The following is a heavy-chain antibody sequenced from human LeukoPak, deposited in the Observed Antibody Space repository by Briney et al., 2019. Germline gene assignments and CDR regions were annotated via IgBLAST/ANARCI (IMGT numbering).Heavy chain of an antibody. CDR1: GFTFSNYW. CDR2: IKQDGSEK. V-gene: IGHV3-7*01. D-gene: IGHD6-19*01. J-gene: IGHJ4*02. CDR3: ARDTSGPDS. Sequence: GGSLRLSCAASGFTFSNYWMSWVRQAPGKGLEWVANIKQDGSEKYYVDSVKGRFTISRDNAKNSLYLQMNSLRAEDTAVYYCARDTSGPDSWGQGTLVTVSP.